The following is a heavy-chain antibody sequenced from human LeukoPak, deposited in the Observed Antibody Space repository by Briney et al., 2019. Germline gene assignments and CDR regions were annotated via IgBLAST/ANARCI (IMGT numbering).Heavy chain of an antibody. D-gene: IGHD3-10*01. Sequence: PGGSLRLSCAASGFTFSSYGMHWVRQAPGKGLEWVAVISYDGSNKYYADSVKGRFTISRDNSKNTLYLQMNSLRAEDTAVYYCAKTHYGSGNPDVWGKGTTVTISS. CDR2: ISYDGSNK. CDR1: GFTFSSYG. V-gene: IGHV3-30*18. CDR3: AKTHYGSGNPDV. J-gene: IGHJ6*04.